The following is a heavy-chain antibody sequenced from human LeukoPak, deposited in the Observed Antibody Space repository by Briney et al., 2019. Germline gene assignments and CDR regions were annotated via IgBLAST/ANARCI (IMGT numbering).Heavy chain of an antibody. CDR3: ARAVQYYDFWSGYTRYYYGMDV. CDR2: ISAYNGNT. CDR1: GYTFTSYG. V-gene: IGHV1-18*01. Sequence: GASVKVSCKASGYTFTSYGISWVRQAPGQGLEWMGWISAYNGNTNYAQKLQGRVTITTDTSTSTAYMELRSLRSDDTAVYYCARAVQYYDFWSGYTRYYYGMDVWGQGTTVTVSS. D-gene: IGHD3-3*01. J-gene: IGHJ6*02.